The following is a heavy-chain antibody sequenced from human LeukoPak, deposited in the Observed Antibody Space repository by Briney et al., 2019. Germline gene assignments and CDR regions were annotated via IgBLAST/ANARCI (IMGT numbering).Heavy chain of an antibody. Sequence: QSGGSLRLSCAVSGFTFSDYWVNWVRQAPGKGLEWVASIRQDGGEKSYVDPVKGRFTISRDNTKNSPYLQMNSLRAEDTAVYYCARDGTAPGLYFDLWGQGTLVTVSS. CDR1: GFTFSDYW. J-gene: IGHJ4*01. D-gene: IGHD6-13*01. CDR2: IRQDGGEK. V-gene: IGHV3-7*01. CDR3: ARDGTAPGLYFDL.